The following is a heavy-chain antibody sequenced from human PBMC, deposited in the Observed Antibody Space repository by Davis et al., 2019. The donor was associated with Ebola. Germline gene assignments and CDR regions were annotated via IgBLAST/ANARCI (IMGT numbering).Heavy chain of an antibody. J-gene: IGHJ6*02. CDR1: GGTFSSYA. Sequence: AASVKVSCKASGGTFSSYAISWVRQAPGQGLEWMGGIIPIFGTANYAQKFQGRVTITADESTSTAYMELSSLRSEDTAVYYCARPSVGATTLYYYGMDVWGQGTTVTVSS. CDR2: IIPIFGTA. CDR3: ARPSVGATTLYYYGMDV. V-gene: IGHV1-69*13. D-gene: IGHD1-26*01.